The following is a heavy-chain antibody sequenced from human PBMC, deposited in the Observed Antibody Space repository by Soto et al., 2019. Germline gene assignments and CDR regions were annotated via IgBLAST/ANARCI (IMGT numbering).Heavy chain of an antibody. J-gene: IGHJ3*02. D-gene: IGHD2-2*02. CDR1: GGSISSYY. CDR2: IYTSGST. CDR3: ARGYCSSTSCYNAFDI. Sequence: SETLSLTCTVSGGSISSYYWSWIRQPAGKGLEWIGRIYTSGSTNYNPSLKSRVTMSVDTSKNQFSLKLSSVTAADTAVYYCARGYCSSTSCYNAFDIWGQGTTVTVSS. V-gene: IGHV4-4*07.